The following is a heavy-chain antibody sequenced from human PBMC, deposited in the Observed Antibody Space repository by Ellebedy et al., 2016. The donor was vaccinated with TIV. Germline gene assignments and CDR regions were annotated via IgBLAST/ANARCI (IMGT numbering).Heavy chain of an antibody. V-gene: IGHV3-23*01. D-gene: IGHD6-13*01. CDR2: ISGRDGST. J-gene: IGHJ2*01. CDR3: ASCIAATPLEVWYFDL. CDR1: GFMFSSYA. Sequence: PGGSLRLSCAASGFMFSSYAMSWVRQAPGKGLEWISAISGRDGSTLYADSVRGRFTISRDNPKNSLYLQINSLRAEYTAVYYCASCIAATPLEVWYFDLWGRGTLVTVSS.